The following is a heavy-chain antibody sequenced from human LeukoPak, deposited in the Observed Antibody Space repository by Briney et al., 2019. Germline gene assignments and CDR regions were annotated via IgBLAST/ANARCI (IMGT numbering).Heavy chain of an antibody. CDR1: GFTFSDYG. CDR2: IWSDGSKK. Sequence: GGSLRLSCAAAGFTFSDYGIHWGRHAPGKGLEWVAVIWSDGSKKYYADSVKGRFTTSRDNSKKTLYLQMNSLRVEDTAVYYCVRASGSFDYWGQGTLVTVSS. V-gene: IGHV3-33*01. D-gene: IGHD3-10*01. CDR3: VRASGSFDY. J-gene: IGHJ4*02.